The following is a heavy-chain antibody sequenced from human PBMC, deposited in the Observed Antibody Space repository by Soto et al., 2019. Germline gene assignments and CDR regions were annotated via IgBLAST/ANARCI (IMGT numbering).Heavy chain of an antibody. Sequence: QITLKESGPPLVKPTQALSLTCTFSGFSLSTTGVGVGWIRQPPGKALEWLAVIYWDDDKRYRPSLKSRLTLPKDTSRNQVVLTMTNMDPVDTATYYCAHRRGGYNWDDAHFDYWGQGTLVTVSS. D-gene: IGHD1-20*01. CDR3: AHRRGGYNWDDAHFDY. CDR2: IYWDDDK. V-gene: IGHV2-5*02. J-gene: IGHJ4*02. CDR1: GFSLSTTGVG.